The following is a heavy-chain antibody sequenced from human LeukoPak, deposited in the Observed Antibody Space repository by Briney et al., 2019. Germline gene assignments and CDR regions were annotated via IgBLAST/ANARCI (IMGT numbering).Heavy chain of an antibody. CDR1: DGSISSYY. Sequence: KPSETLSLTCTVSDGSISSYYWSWIRQPPGKGLEWIGYIYYSGSTNYNPSLKSRVTISVDTSKNQFSLKLSSVTAADTAVYYCARVGSTAEAGTPDYWGQGTLVTVSS. J-gene: IGHJ4*02. CDR2: IYYSGST. CDR3: ARVGSTAEAGTPDY. D-gene: IGHD6-13*01. V-gene: IGHV4-59*01.